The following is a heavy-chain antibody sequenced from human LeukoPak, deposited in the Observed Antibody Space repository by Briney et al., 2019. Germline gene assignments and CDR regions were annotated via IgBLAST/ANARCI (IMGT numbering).Heavy chain of an antibody. D-gene: IGHD3-22*01. J-gene: IGHJ3*02. CDR3: ASEAYDSSGYSFDAFDI. CDR2: IYPGDSDT. Sequence: GESLKISCKGSGYSFTNYWIGWVRQMPGKGLEWMGIIYPGDSDTRYSPSFQGQVTISADKSISTAYLQWSSLKASDTAMYYCASEAYDSSGYSFDAFDIWGQGTMVTVSS. CDR1: GYSFTNYW. V-gene: IGHV5-51*01.